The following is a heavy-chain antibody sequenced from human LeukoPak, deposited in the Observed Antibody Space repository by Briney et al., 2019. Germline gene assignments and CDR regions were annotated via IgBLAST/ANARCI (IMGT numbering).Heavy chain of an antibody. CDR2: VDPEDGET. CDR3: AYVVVTAFSLDY. Sequence: ASVKVSCKASGYTFTDYYMHWVQQAPGKGLEWMGRVDPEDGETIYAEKFQGRVTITADTSTDTAYMELSSLRSEDTAVYYCAYVVVTAFSLDYWGQGTLVTVSS. D-gene: IGHD2-21*02. V-gene: IGHV1-69-2*01. CDR1: GYTFTDYY. J-gene: IGHJ4*02.